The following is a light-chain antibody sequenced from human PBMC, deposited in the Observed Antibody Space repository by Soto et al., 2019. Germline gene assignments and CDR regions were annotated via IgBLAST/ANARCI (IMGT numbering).Light chain of an antibody. Sequence: DIQMTQSPSSVSASVGDRVTITCRATQDISTWLAWYQQQPGKAPKLLIYAASNLESGVPSRFSGSGSGTEFTLTINSLQPEDFATYYCQQANGFPVTFGGGTKVEI. V-gene: IGKV1-12*01. CDR3: QQANGFPVT. CDR2: AAS. J-gene: IGKJ4*01. CDR1: QDISTW.